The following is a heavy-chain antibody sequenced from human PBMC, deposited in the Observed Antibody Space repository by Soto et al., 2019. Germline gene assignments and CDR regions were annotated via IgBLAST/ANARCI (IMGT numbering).Heavy chain of an antibody. CDR1: GDSITTYKW. D-gene: IGHD7-27*01. J-gene: IGHJ6*02. V-gene: IGHV4-4*02. CDR2: IYDSGNT. Sequence: SETLSLTCGVSGDSITTYKWWTWVRQTPGKGLEWIGEIYDSGNTRYNPSLKSRVTISKDTSKNELSLKLNSVTVAGTAVYYCATCQLGEYYYAMDIRGQGTTVTVSS. CDR3: ATCQLGEYYYAMDI.